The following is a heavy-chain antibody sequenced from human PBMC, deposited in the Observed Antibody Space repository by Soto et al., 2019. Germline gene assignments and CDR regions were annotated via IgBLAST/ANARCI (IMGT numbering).Heavy chain of an antibody. V-gene: IGHV3-33*01. Sequence: GGSLRLSCAASGFTFSSYGMHWVRQAPGKGLEWVAVIWYDGSNKYYADSVKGRFTISRDNSKNTLYLQMNSLRAEDTAVYYCARDYNWGSYRNWYYYYGMDVWGQGTTVTVSS. CDR1: GFTFSSYG. J-gene: IGHJ6*02. CDR2: IWYDGSNK. CDR3: ARDYNWGSYRNWYYYYGMDV. D-gene: IGHD3-16*02.